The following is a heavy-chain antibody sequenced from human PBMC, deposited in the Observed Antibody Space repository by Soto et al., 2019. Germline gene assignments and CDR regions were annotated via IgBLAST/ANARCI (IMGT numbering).Heavy chain of an antibody. CDR2: IIPILGIA. D-gene: IGHD2-15*01. Sequence: QVQLVQSGAEVKKPGSSVKVSCKASGGTFSSYTISWVRQAPGQGLEWMGRIIPILGIANYAQKFQGRVTITADKSTSTAYMELSSLRSEDTAVYYCAREPSEGYCSGGSCDARLLDYWGQGTLVTVSS. J-gene: IGHJ4*02. V-gene: IGHV1-69*08. CDR1: GGTFSSYT. CDR3: AREPSEGYCSGGSCDARLLDY.